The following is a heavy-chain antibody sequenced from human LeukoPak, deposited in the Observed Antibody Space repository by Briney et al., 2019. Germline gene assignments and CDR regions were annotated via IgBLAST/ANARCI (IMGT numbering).Heavy chain of an antibody. CDR1: GGSISSGGYS. CDR2: IYHSGST. V-gene: IGHV4-30-2*01. Sequence: PSETLSLTCAVSGGSISSGGYSWSWIRQPPGKGLEWVGYIYHSGSTYYNPSLKSRVTISVDRSKNQFSLKLSSVTAADTAVYYCARGRRRWLQLDYFDYWGQGTLVTVSS. CDR3: ARGRRRWLQLDYFDY. J-gene: IGHJ4*02. D-gene: IGHD5-24*01.